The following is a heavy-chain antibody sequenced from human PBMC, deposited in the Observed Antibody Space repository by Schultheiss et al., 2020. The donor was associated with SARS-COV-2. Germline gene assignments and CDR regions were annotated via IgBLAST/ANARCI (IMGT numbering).Heavy chain of an antibody. CDR2: IKQDGSEK. D-gene: IGHD3-22*01. CDR1: GFTFSSYW. CDR3: ARAYYYDSSGPAY. J-gene: IGHJ4*02. V-gene: IGHV3-7*04. Sequence: GGSLRLSCAASGFTFSSYWMSWVRQAPGKGLEWVANIKQDGSEKYYVDSVKGRFTITRDNAKNSLYLQMNSLRAEGTAVYYCARAYYYDSSGPAYWGQGTLVTVSS.